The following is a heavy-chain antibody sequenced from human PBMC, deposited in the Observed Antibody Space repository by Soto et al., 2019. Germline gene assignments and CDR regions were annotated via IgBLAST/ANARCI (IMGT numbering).Heavy chain of an antibody. CDR2: IIPIFGTA. CDR1: GGTFSSYA. Sequence: ASVKVSCKASGGTFSSYAISWVRQAPGQGLEWMGGIIPIFGTANYAQKFQGRVTITADKSTSTAYVELSSLRSEDTAVYYCARVGSRYYYDSSGYYYVFDYWGQGTLVTVSS. D-gene: IGHD3-22*01. V-gene: IGHV1-69*06. J-gene: IGHJ4*02. CDR3: ARVGSRYYYDSSGYYYVFDY.